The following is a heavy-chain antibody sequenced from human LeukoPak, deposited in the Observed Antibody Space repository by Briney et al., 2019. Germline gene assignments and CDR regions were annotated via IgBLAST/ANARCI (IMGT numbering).Heavy chain of an antibody. D-gene: IGHD2-2*01. CDR2: IKQDGSEK. Sequence: GSRRLSCAASGFTFSSYWMSWVRQAPGKGLEWVANIKQDGSEKYYVDSVKGRFTISRDNAKNSLYLQMNSLRAEDTAVYYYARDFCSSTSCFYDPWGQGTLVTVSS. CDR3: ARDFCSSTSCFYDP. J-gene: IGHJ5*02. V-gene: IGHV3-7*01. CDR1: GFTFSSYW.